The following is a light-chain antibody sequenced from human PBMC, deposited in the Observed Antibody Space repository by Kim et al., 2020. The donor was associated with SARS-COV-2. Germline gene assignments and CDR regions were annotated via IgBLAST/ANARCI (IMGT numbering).Light chain of an antibody. Sequence: GSPGQSASITCSGDKLGDKYACWYKQKPGQSPVLVIYQDSKRPSGIPERFSGSNSGNTATLTISGTQAMDEADYYCQAWDSSTVVFGGGTQLTVL. CDR1: KLGDKY. CDR2: QDS. CDR3: QAWDSSTVV. V-gene: IGLV3-1*01. J-gene: IGLJ2*01.